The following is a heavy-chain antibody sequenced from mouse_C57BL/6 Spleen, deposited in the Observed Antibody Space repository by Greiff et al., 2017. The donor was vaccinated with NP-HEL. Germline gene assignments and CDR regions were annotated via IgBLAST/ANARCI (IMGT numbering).Heavy chain of an antibody. CDR3: ARHELGLYFDY. Sequence: EVQLQESGGDLVKPGGSLKLSCAASGFTFSSYGMSWVRQTPDKRLEWVATISSGGSYTYYPDSVKGRFTISRDNAKNTLYLQMSSLKSEDTAMYYCARHELGLYFDYWGQGTTLTVSS. V-gene: IGHV5-6*01. J-gene: IGHJ2*01. CDR2: ISSGGSYT. D-gene: IGHD4-1*01. CDR1: GFTFSSYG.